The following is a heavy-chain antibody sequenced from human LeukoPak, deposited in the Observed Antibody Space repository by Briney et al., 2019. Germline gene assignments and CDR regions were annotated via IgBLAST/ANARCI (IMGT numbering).Heavy chain of an antibody. D-gene: IGHD3-9*01. CDR2: IIPIFGTA. CDR1: GVTFSTYA. Sequence: SVKVSCKAPGVTFSTYAISWVRQATVQGIEWMGGIIPIFGTAKYAQKLQGRVTITTDEYTSTAYMELSSPRSEHTAVYYCARSGKYDILTGPYYYYIDVWGKRTTVTVSS. J-gene: IGHJ6*03. CDR3: ARSGKYDILTGPYYYYIDV. V-gene: IGHV1-69*05.